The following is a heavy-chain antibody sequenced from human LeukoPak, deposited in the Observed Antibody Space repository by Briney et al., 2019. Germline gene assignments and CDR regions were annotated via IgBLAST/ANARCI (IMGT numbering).Heavy chain of an antibody. CDR2: IIPIFGTT. Sequence: SVKVSCKAYGDTVSSYTISWVRQAPGQGLEWMGGIIPIFGTTNYAPKFQGRVTITTDESTSTAYMELSSLKSEDTAVYYCARQSPSCTTTDCYGAFDIWGQGTMVTVSS. J-gene: IGHJ3*02. CDR3: ARQSPSCTTTDCYGAFDI. CDR1: GDTVSSYT. V-gene: IGHV1-69*05. D-gene: IGHD2-2*01.